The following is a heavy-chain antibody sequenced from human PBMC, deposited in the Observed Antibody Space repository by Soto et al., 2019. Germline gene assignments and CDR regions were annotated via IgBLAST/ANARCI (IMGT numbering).Heavy chain of an antibody. Sequence: PGGSLRLSCAASGFTFSNYAMSWVRQAPGKGLEWVSGISGSGDTTYYADSVKGRFTISRDNAKNSLYLQMNSLRAEDTALYYCAKDIRGDYGFNWGQGTLVTVSS. CDR2: ISGSGDTT. D-gene: IGHD4-17*01. CDR3: AKDIRGDYGFN. CDR1: GFTFSNYA. V-gene: IGHV3-23*01. J-gene: IGHJ4*02.